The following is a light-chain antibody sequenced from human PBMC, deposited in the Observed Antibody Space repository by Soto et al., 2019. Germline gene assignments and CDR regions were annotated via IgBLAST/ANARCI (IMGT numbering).Light chain of an antibody. V-gene: IGKV1-39*01. CDR2: TAS. CDR3: QQHYNTPRT. CDR1: QPISDY. J-gene: IGKJ1*01. Sequence: DIQMTQSPSTLSGSVGDRVTITCRTSQPISDYLNWYQQKPGKAPTLLIYTASNLQSGVPSRFSGSGSGTHFTLTISSLQPEDFATYYCQQHYNTPRTFGQGTKVDIK.